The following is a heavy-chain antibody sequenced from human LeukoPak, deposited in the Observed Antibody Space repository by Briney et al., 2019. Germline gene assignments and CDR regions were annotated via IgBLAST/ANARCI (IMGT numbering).Heavy chain of an antibody. D-gene: IGHD6-13*01. Sequence: PGGSLRLSCAASGFTFSSYAMHWVRQAPGKGLEGVAFIRYDGSNKYYADSVKGRFTISRDNSKNTLYLQMNSLRPEDTAVYYCAKDRSSSNWYYFDYWGQGTLVTVSS. CDR1: GFTFSSYA. CDR3: AKDRSSSNWYYFDY. CDR2: IRYDGSNK. V-gene: IGHV3-30*02. J-gene: IGHJ4*02.